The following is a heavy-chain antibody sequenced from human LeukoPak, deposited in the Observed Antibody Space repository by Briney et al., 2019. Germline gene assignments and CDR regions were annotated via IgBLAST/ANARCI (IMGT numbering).Heavy chain of an antibody. Sequence: PGGSLRLSCAASGFTFSSYSMNWVRQAPGKGLEWVSSISSSSSYIYYADSVKGRFTISRDNAKNSLYLQMDSLRPEDTALYYCAKGRSNGGSLFHGMDVWGQGTTVTVSS. V-gene: IGHV3-21*01. J-gene: IGHJ6*02. CDR1: GFTFSSYS. CDR2: ISSSSSYI. D-gene: IGHD2-15*01. CDR3: AKGRSNGGSLFHGMDV.